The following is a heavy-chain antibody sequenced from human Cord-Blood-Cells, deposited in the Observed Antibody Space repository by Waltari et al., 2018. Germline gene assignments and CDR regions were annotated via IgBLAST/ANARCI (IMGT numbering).Heavy chain of an antibody. J-gene: IGHJ3*02. CDR3: AKDEIEGYCSSTSCYDAFDI. Sequence: VHGGGSLRLSCAASGFTFSSYAMSWVRQAPGKGLEWVSAISGSGGSTYYADSVKGRFTISRDNSKNTLYLQMNSLRAEDTAVYYCAKDEIEGYCSSTSCYDAFDIWGQGTMVTVSS. V-gene: IGHV3-23*01. CDR2: ISGSGGST. CDR1: GFTFSSYA. D-gene: IGHD2-2*01.